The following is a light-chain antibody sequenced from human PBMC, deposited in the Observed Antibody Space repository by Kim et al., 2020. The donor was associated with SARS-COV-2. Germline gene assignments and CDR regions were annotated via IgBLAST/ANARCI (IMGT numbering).Light chain of an antibody. J-gene: IGKJ2*01. V-gene: IGKV3-15*01. Sequence: SVSPGGRATLSCMASQSVSSNLAWYQQKPGQAPRLLIYDASTRATGIPARFSGSGSGAEFTLTISSLQSEDFAVYYCQQFNKWPPTFGQGTKLEI. CDR3: QQFNKWPPT. CDR2: DAS. CDR1: QSVSSN.